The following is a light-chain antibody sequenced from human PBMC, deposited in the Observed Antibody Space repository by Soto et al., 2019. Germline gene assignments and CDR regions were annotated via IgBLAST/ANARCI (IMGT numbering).Light chain of an antibody. CDR2: VAS. J-gene: IGKJ5*01. CDR1: QSINNW. CDR3: QQSYSTPPT. V-gene: IGKV1-5*01. Sequence: DIQMTQSPSTLSASVGDRVTITCRASQSINNWIAWYQQKPGKAPKFLIYVASTLESGVPSRFSGSGFGTEFSLTISSLQPEDFATYYCQQSYSTPPTFGQGTRLEIK.